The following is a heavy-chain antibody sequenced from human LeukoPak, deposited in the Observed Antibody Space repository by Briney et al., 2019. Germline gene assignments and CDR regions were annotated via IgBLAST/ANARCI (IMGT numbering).Heavy chain of an antibody. V-gene: IGHV3-15*01. CDR3: TTDLGIVVVVAADAFDI. D-gene: IGHD2-15*01. Sequence: GGSLRLSCAASGCTFSNAWMSWVRQAPGKGLEWVGRIKSKNDGGTTDYAAPGKGRFTISRDDSKNTMYLQMNGLKTEDTAVYYCTTDLGIVVVVAADAFDIWGQGTMVTVSS. CDR2: IKSKNDGGTT. J-gene: IGHJ3*02. CDR1: GCTFSNAW.